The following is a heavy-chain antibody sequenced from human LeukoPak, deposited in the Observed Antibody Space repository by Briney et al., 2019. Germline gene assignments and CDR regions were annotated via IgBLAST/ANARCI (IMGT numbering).Heavy chain of an antibody. J-gene: IGHJ4*02. CDR2: MNPNSGNT. V-gene: IGHV1-8*03. CDR3: ARDSEYGDYVDY. CDR1: GYTFTSYD. D-gene: IGHD4-17*01. Sequence: ASVKVSCKASGYTFTSYDINWVRQATGQGLERMGWMNPNSGNTGYAQKFQGRVTITRNTSISTAYMELSSLRSEDTAVYYCARDSEYGDYVDYWGQGTLVTVSS.